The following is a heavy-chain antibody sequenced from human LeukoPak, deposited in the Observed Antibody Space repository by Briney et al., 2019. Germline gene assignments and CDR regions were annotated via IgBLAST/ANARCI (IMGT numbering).Heavy chain of an antibody. CDR3: ARDLTAMVLSHSWFDP. CDR1: GYSISSGYY. V-gene: IGHV4-38-2*02. J-gene: IGHJ5*02. D-gene: IGHD5-18*01. Sequence: SETLSLTCTVSGYSISSGYYWGWIRQPPGKGLEWIGSIYHSGSTYYNPSLKSRVTISVDTSKNQFSLKLSSVTAADTAVYYCARDLTAMVLSHSWFDPWGQGTLVTVSS. CDR2: IYHSGST.